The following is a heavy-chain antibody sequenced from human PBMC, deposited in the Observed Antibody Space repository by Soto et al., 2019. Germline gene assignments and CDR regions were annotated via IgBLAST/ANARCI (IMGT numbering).Heavy chain of an antibody. V-gene: IGHV2-5*01. CDR2: IYWNDDK. CDR1: GFSLSTSGLG. CDR3: AHRPSGWYLFDY. D-gene: IGHD6-19*01. J-gene: IGHJ4*02. Sequence: QITLRYCGPTLVRPTQHLTLTSTFSGFSLSTSGLGVGWVRQPPGKALEWLALIYWNDDKRYSPSLKARLTITEDTSKNQVVLTMTNMDPVDTATYYCAHRPSGWYLFDYWGQGTLVTVSS.